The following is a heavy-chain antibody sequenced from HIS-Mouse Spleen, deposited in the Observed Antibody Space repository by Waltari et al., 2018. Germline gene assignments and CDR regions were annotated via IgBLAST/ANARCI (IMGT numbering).Heavy chain of an antibody. V-gene: IGHV4-59*01. D-gene: IGHD1-26*01. CDR3: ARAGLGATMYYFDY. Sequence: QVQLQESGPGLVKPSETLSLPCTVPGGSISSYYWSWIRQPPGKGLEWIGYIYYSGSTNYNPSLKSRVTISVDTSKNQFSLKLSSVTAADTAVYYCARAGLGATMYYFDYWGQGTLVTVSS. CDR2: IYYSGST. J-gene: IGHJ4*02. CDR1: GGSISSYY.